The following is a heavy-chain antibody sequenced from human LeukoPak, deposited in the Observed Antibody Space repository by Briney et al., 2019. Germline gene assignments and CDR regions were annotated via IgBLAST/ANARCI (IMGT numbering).Heavy chain of an antibody. J-gene: IGHJ4*01. CDR2: INSDGSST. D-gene: IGHD5-18*01. CDR1: GFTLSSYW. CDR3: ARIPGYSYGNDGVDFDY. V-gene: IGHV3-74*01. Sequence: PGGSLRLSCAASGFTLSSYWMHWVRQAPGKGLVWVSRINSDGSSTSYADSVKGRFTISRDNAKNTLYLQMNSLRAEDTAVYYCARIPGYSYGNDGVDFDYWGQEPWSPSPQ.